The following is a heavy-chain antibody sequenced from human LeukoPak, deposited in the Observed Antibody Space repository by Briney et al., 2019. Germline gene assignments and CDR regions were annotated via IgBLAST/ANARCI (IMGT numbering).Heavy chain of an antibody. CDR3: GQNYYGSGRYL. CDR1: GGSISSYY. Sequence: SETLSLTCTVSGGSISSYYWSWIRQPPGKGLEWIGYIYYSGSAYYNPSLKSRVTISLDTSKNQFSLKLSSVAAADTAVYYCGQNYYGSGRYLWGRGALVTVSS. CDR2: IYYSGSA. J-gene: IGHJ2*01. D-gene: IGHD3-10*01. V-gene: IGHV4-59*06.